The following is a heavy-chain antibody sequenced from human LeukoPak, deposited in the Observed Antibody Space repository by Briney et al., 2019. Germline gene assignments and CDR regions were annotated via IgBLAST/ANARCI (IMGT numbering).Heavy chain of an antibody. V-gene: IGHV3-48*03. CDR1: GFTFSSYE. Sequence: GGSLRLSCAAPGFTFSSYEMNWVRQAPGKGLEWVSYISSSGSTIYYADSVKGRFTISRDNAKNSLYLQMNSLRAEDTAVYYCARGSGYYYDSSGYSDYWGQGTLVTVSS. J-gene: IGHJ4*02. CDR2: ISSSGSTI. D-gene: IGHD3-22*01. CDR3: ARGSGYYYDSSGYSDY.